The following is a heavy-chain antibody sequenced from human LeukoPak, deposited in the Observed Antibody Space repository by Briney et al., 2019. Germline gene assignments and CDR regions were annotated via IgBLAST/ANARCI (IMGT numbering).Heavy chain of an antibody. CDR2: INCNSGGT. CDR1: GYTFTGYY. Sequence: GASVKVSCKASGYTFTGYYLHWVRQTPGQGLEWVGWINCNSGGTNYAQKFQGRVTMTRDTSISTVYMERSRLIFDDTAVYNWARDKATVTTPYFDYWGQGTQVTVSS. V-gene: IGHV1-2*02. J-gene: IGHJ4*02. CDR3: ARDKATVTTPYFDY. D-gene: IGHD4-17*01.